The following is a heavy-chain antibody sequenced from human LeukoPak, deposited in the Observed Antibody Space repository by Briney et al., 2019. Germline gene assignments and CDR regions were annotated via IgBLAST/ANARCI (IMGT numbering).Heavy chain of an antibody. Sequence: SQTLSLTCTVSGGSISSGSYYWSWIRQPAGKGLEWIGRIYTSGSTNYNPSLKSRVTMSVDTSKNQFSLKLSSVTAADTAVYYCATGCSSGXDFDXXGQGTLVTVSX. J-gene: IGHJ4*02. CDR3: ATGCSSGXDFDX. CDR2: IYTSGST. CDR1: GGSISSGSYY. D-gene: IGHD6-19*01. V-gene: IGHV4-61*02.